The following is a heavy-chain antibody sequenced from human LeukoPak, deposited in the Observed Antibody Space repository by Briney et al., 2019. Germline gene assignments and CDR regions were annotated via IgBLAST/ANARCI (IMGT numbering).Heavy chain of an antibody. CDR2: IYSGGMT. J-gene: IGHJ4*02. CDR3: ARDRRYYYGSGSFYSPYFDY. CDR1: GFTVSSNY. V-gene: IGHV3-53*01. D-gene: IGHD3-10*01. Sequence: GGSLRLSCAVSGFTVSSNYMNWVRQAPGKGLEWVSVIYSGGMTYYAGSVKGRFTISRDNAKNSLDLQMNSLRAEDTAVYYCARDRRYYYGSGSFYSPYFDYWGQGTLVTVSS.